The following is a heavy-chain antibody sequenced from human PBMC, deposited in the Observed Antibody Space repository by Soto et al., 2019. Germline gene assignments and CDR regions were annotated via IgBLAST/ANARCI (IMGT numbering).Heavy chain of an antibody. CDR1: GGSFSGYY. D-gene: IGHD5-18*01. Sequence: SETLSLTCAVYGGSFSGYYWSWIRQPPGKGLEWIGEINHSGSTNYNPSLKSRVTISVDTSKNQFSLKLSSVTAADTAVYYCARWLKYSYGYLRYYCYGMDVWGQGTTVTVSS. CDR3: ARWLKYSYGYLRYYCYGMDV. V-gene: IGHV4-34*01. CDR2: INHSGST. J-gene: IGHJ6*02.